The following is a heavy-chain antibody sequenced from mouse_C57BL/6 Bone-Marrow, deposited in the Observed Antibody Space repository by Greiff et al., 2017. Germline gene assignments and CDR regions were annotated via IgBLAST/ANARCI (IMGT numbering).Heavy chain of an antibody. CDR2: IYPGDGDT. CDR3: SRGSD. CDR1: GYDFSSYW. J-gene: IGHJ3*01. Sequence: QFQLQQSGAELVKPGASVKISCKASGYDFSSYWMHWVKQRPGQGLEWIGQIYPGDGDTNYNEEFKAKATLTADTSSSTAYMQLSSLTSADSAVYFCSRGSDWGQALPVSVS. V-gene: IGHV1-80*01.